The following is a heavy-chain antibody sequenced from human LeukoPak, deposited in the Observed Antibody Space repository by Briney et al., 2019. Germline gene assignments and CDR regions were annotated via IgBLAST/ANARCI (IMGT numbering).Heavy chain of an antibody. CDR1: RFTFSNYA. D-gene: IGHD2-8*02. CDR2: IFPSGGEI. J-gene: IGHJ4*02. Sequence: QTGGSLRLSCAASRFTFSNYAMSWVRQAPGKGLEWVSSIFPSGGEIHYADSVRGRFTISRDNSKSTLSLQMNSLRAEDTAIYYCATYRQVLLPFESWGQGTLVTVSS. V-gene: IGHV3-23*01. CDR3: ATYRQVLLPFES.